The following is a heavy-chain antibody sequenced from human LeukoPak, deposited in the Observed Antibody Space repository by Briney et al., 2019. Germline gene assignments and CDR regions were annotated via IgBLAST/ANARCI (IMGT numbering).Heavy chain of an antibody. V-gene: IGHV3-30*03. D-gene: IGHD3-3*01. CDR1: GFIFSSYG. Sequence: PGGSLRLSCAASGFIFSSYGMHWVRQAPGKGLEWVAIISNDGSNKYYADSVKGRFTISRDNSKNTVYLDVTSLTPEDAAVYYCAREGTYSDYWSGYFEYWGQGTRVIVSS. CDR2: ISNDGSNK. J-gene: IGHJ4*02. CDR3: AREGTYSDYWSGYFEY.